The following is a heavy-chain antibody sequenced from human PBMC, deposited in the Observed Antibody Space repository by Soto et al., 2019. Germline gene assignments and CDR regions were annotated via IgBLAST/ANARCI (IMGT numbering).Heavy chain of an antibody. D-gene: IGHD6-19*01. CDR3: ARDLRPASGWYAPGY. CDR1: GYTFTNYA. J-gene: IGHJ4*02. CDR2: ISGYSGTK. Sequence: DVQLLESGGGLVQHWESLSLSCVASGYTFTNYAMMWVRQAPGKGLEWVSSISGYSGTKFYADSVKGRFTLARDTSRNTVYLQIDSLSAEDTAVYYCARDLRPASGWYAPGYWGQGTLVTVSS. V-gene: IGHV3-23*01.